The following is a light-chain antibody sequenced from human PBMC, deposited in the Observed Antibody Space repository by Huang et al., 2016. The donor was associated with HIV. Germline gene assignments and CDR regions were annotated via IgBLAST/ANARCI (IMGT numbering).Light chain of an antibody. Sequence: EVVLTQSPATLYLSPGERATLSCRVSQSISRYLSWYQHKPGQAPRLLMYDASNRATGIPARFSGSGSGTDFTLTISSLEPEDFAVYYCQQRSNWPPTTFGQGTKVEIK. CDR1: QSISRY. V-gene: IGKV3-11*01. J-gene: IGKJ1*01. CDR3: QQRSNWPPTT. CDR2: DAS.